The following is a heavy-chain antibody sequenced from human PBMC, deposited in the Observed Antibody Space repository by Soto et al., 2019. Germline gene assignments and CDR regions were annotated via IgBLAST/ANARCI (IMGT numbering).Heavy chain of an antibody. J-gene: IGHJ4*02. CDR3: ASGGYDYVWGSSLSFFDY. V-gene: IGHV4-61*01. Sequence: SETLSLTCTVSGGSVSSGSYYWSWIRQPPGKGLEWIGYIYYSGSTNYNPSPKSRVTISVDTSKNQFSLKLSSVTAADTAVYYCASGGYDYVWGSSLSFFDYWGQGTLVTVSS. CDR2: IYYSGST. CDR1: GGSVSSGSYY. D-gene: IGHD3-16*01.